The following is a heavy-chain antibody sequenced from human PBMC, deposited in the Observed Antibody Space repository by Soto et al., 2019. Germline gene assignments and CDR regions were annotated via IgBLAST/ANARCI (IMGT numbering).Heavy chain of an antibody. CDR3: AKRPLTAAGFDY. J-gene: IGHJ4*02. D-gene: IGHD6-13*01. CDR1: GFTFSNYA. CDR2: ITGSGGGT. Sequence: EVQLLESGGGLVQPGGSLRLSCAASGFTFSNYAMTWVRQAPGKGLEWVSVITGSGGGTYFVDSVKGRFTISSVNSKNSVDLQMNILRAEDTAVYYCAKRPLTAAGFDYWGQGTLVTVSS. V-gene: IGHV3-23*01.